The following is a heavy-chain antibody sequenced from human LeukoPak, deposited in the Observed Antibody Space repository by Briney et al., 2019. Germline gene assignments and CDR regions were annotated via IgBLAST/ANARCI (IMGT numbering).Heavy chain of an antibody. CDR1: GGSIRSYY. V-gene: IGHV4-59*08. J-gene: IGHJ4*02. D-gene: IGHD6-19*01. CDR3: AGHSGSGFDY. CDR2: IHFSVIT. Sequence: SDPLSLPCSVCGGSIRSYYWSWIRQSPGRGLGWIAYIHFSVITNYNPSLKSRVTLSVDTSTNQFSLKLRSVTAADTAVYYGAGHSGSGFDYWGQGTLVTVSS.